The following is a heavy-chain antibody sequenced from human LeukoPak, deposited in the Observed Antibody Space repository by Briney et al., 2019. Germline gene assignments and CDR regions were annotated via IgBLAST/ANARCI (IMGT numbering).Heavy chain of an antibody. J-gene: IGHJ5*02. V-gene: IGHV7-4-1*02. CDR1: GYTFTSYA. CDR3: ARGSSSWFLYNWFDP. D-gene: IGHD6-13*01. Sequence: ASVKVSCKASGYTFTSYAMNWVRQAPGQGLEWMGWTNTNTGNPTYAQGFTGRFVFSLDTSVSTAYLQISSLKAEDTAVYYCARGSSSWFLYNWFDPWGQGTLVTVSS. CDR2: TNTNTGNP.